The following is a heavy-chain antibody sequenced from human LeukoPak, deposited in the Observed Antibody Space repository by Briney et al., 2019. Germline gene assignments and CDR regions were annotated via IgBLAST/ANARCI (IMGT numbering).Heavy chain of an antibody. Sequence: PGGSLRLSCAASGFTFSNAWMSWVRQAPGKGLEWVGRIKSKTDGGTTDYAAPVKGRFTISRDDSKNTLYLQMNSLRAEDTAVYYCAKDLEDSGGWPRARYYFDYWGQGTLVTVSS. V-gene: IGHV3-15*01. CDR3: AKDLEDSGGWPRARYYFDY. CDR2: IKSKTDGGTT. D-gene: IGHD6-19*01. CDR1: GFTFSNAW. J-gene: IGHJ4*02.